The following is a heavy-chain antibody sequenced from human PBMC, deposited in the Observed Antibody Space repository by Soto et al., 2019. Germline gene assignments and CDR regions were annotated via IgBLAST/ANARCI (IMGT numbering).Heavy chain of an antibody. CDR3: ARRASR. CDR2: IHPSGQPI. J-gene: IGHJ3*01. V-gene: IGHV3-48*03. CDR1: GFTFSSSE. D-gene: IGHD1-26*01. Sequence: GGSLRLSCAVSGFTFSSSEMYWVRQAPGKGLEWISYIHPSGQPIFYADSVKGRFTISRDNANNSVFLQMNSLRAEDTAVYYCARRASRWGQGTMVTVSS.